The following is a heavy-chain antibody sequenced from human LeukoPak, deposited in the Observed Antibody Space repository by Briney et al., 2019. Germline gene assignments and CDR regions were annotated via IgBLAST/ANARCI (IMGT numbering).Heavy chain of an antibody. V-gene: IGHV3-48*04. CDR2: ISSSSSTI. CDR3: ARGDYGDYFDY. D-gene: IGHD4-17*01. Sequence: GGSLRLSCAASGFTFSSYSMNWVRQAPGKGLEWVSYISSSSSTIYYADSVKGRFTISRDNAKNSLYLQMNSLRAEDTAVYYCARGDYGDYFDYWGQGTLVTVSS. CDR1: GFTFSSYS. J-gene: IGHJ4*02.